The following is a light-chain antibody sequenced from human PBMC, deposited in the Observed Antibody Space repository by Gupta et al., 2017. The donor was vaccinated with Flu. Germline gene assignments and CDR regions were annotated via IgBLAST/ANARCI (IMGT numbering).Light chain of an antibody. Sequence: EIGRTQAPATLSVSPGERATLSCRASQSVSSNLAWYKQRPGHAPRLLIFGASTRATGITARFSGSGIGTGFTLTISIRQLEDFAIYYSQWNKNWPRSTFGQRTKMEIK. CDR1: QSVSSN. V-gene: IGKV3-15*01. CDR3: QWNKNWPRST. J-gene: IGKJ2*01. CDR2: GAS.